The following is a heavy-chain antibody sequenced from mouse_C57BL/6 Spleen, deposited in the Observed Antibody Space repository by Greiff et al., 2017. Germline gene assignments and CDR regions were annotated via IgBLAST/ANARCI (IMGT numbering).Heavy chain of an antibody. CDR3: ARGDDGYPYYFDY. CDR1: GYTFTSYW. V-gene: IGHV1-55*01. Sequence: QVHVKQPGAELVKPGASVKMSCKASGYTFTSYWITWVKQRPGQGLEWIGDIYPGSGSTNYNEKFKSKATLTVDTSPRTAYMQLSSLTSEDSAVYYCARGDDGYPYYFDYGGQGTTLTVSS. CDR2: IYPGSGST. J-gene: IGHJ2*01. D-gene: IGHD2-3*01.